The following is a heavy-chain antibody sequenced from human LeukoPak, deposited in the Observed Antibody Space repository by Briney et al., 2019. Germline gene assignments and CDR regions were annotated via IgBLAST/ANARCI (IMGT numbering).Heavy chain of an antibody. CDR2: ISGSGAST. Sequence: GGSLRLSCAASGFTFSSYAMSWVRQAPGMGLEWVSAISGSGASTYYADSVKGRFTISRDNSKNTLYLQMNSLRAEDTAVYYCAKDIILVRRGMDVWGQGTTVTVSS. CDR3: AKDIILVRRGMDV. CDR1: GFTFSSYA. V-gene: IGHV3-23*01. D-gene: IGHD3-9*01. J-gene: IGHJ6*02.